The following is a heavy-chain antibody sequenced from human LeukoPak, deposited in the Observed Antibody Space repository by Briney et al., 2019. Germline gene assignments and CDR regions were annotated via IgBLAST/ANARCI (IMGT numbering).Heavy chain of an antibody. CDR1: GFTFSTYS. D-gene: IGHD2-2*01. CDR2: INRDGPT. V-gene: IGHV3-66*01. J-gene: IGHJ6*02. CDR3: GRGGYDMYD. Sequence: GGSLRLSCAASGFTFSTYSMSWVRQAPGKGLEWVSTINRDGPTFHADSVKGRFTISRDNSRNTLYLQMNSLRAEDTAVYYCGRGGYDMYDWGQGTTVSVSS.